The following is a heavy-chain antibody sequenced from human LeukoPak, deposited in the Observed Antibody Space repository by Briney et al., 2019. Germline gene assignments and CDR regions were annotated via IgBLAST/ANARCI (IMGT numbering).Heavy chain of an antibody. Sequence: PSETLSLTCTVSGVSMSIYYWSWIRQPPGKRLEWIAFISYIGSSNYNPSLTSRATISVDSSKNQFSLKLNSVTAADTAVYYCARVGVRYYFDYWGQGTLVTVSS. D-gene: IGHD4-23*01. CDR1: GVSMSIYY. CDR2: ISYIGSS. J-gene: IGHJ4*02. CDR3: ARVGVRYYFDY. V-gene: IGHV4-59*01.